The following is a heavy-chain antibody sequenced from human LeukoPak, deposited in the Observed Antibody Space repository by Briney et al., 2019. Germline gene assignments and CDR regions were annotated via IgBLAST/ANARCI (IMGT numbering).Heavy chain of an antibody. CDR1: GYTLTGYY. V-gene: IGHV1-18*04. J-gene: IGHJ1*01. CDR2: ISAYNGNT. Sequence: ASVKVSCKASGYTLTGYYIHWVRQAPGQGLEWMGWISAYNGNTNYAQKLQGRVTMTTDTSTSTAYMELRSLRSDDTAVYYCARDQYEAIRYFDWPDQANTHGEHWGQGTLVTVSS. D-gene: IGHD3-9*01. CDR3: ARDQYEAIRYFDWPDQANTHGEH.